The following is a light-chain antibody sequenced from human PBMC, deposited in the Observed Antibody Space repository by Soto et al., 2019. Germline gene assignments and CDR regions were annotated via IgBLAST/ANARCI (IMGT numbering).Light chain of an antibody. CDR2: DVS. CDR1: QSVSNS. J-gene: IGKJ4*01. CDR3: QQRTNWPLT. Sequence: DIVVTQSPDSLAVSLGERATINCKSSQSVSNSLAWYQQRPGQSPRLLIYDVSTRATGIPARFGGSGSGTDFTLTISSLETEDFAVYYCQQRTNWPLTFGGGTKVEI. V-gene: IGKV3-11*01.